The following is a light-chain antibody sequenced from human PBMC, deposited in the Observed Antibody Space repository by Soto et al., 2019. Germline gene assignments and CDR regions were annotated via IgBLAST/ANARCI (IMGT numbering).Light chain of an antibody. V-gene: IGKV3-11*01. Sequence: EIVLTQSPATLSLSPGERATLSCRASQSVSSYLAWYPQKPGQAPRLLIYEASNRATGIPARFSGSGSGTDLTLTISSLEPEAFAVYDGQQRSNWPPLTFGGGTKVDIK. CDR3: QQRSNWPPLT. CDR1: QSVSSY. J-gene: IGKJ4*01. CDR2: EAS.